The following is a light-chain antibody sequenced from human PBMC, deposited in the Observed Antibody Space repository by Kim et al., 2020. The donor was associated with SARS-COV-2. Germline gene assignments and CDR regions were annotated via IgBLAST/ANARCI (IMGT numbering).Light chain of an antibody. CDR1: SGSIASNH. Sequence: GKTVTLSCTRTSGSIASNHVQWYQQRPGRAPSSVIYEDNLSPSGVPDRFSGCIDTSSNSASLTISGLKTEDEADYYCQSYDSSTVVFGGGTQLTVL. V-gene: IGLV6-57*03. J-gene: IGLJ2*01. CDR3: QSYDSSTVV. CDR2: EDN.